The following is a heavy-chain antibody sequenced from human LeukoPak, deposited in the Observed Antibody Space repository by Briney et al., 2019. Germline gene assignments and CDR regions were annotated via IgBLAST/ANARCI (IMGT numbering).Heavy chain of an antibody. CDR3: AKDPGTMVRGVIITGGDY. J-gene: IGHJ4*02. CDR1: GFTFSSYA. D-gene: IGHD3-10*01. Sequence: GGSLRLSCAASGFTFSSYAMSWVRQAPGKGLEWVSAISGSGGSTYYADSVKGRFTISRDNSKNTLYLPMNSLRAEDTAVYYCAKDPGTMVRGVIITGGDYWGQGTLVTVSS. V-gene: IGHV3-23*01. CDR2: ISGSGGST.